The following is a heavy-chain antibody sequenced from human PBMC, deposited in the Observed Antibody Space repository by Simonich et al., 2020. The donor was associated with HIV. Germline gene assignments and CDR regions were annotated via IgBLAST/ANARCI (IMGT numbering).Heavy chain of an antibody. V-gene: IGHV1-69*10. Sequence: QVQLVQSGAEVKKPGASVKVSCKASGGTSSSFAISWVRQAPGQGLEWMGAIIPILGIANYAQKFQGRVTITADKSTSTAYMELSSLRSEDTAVYFCASLGAPHAFDIWGQGTMVTVSS. D-gene: IGHD3-16*01. CDR1: GGTSSSFA. J-gene: IGHJ3*02. CDR2: IIPILGIA. CDR3: ASLGAPHAFDI.